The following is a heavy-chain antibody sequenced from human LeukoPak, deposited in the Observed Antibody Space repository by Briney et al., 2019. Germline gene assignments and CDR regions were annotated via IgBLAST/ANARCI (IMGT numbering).Heavy chain of an antibody. D-gene: IGHD4-17*01. J-gene: IGHJ4*02. CDR1: GFTFTDYW. Sequence: GASVEVSCKAFGFTFTDYWMHWLRQAPGQGLGWMGDMSPVSGRTSYAQKFQGRVTMTRDTSTSTVYMELTSLSSEDTAVYYCARDHDYGDYEGPAAFDYWGPGTLVTVSS. V-gene: IGHV1-46*01. CDR3: ARDHDYGDYEGPAAFDY. CDR2: MSPVSGRT.